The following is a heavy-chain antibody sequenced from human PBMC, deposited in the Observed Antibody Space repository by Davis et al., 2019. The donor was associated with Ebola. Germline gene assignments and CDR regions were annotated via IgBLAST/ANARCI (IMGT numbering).Heavy chain of an antibody. CDR3: SRGGAVKFDY. V-gene: IGHV3-7*01. J-gene: IGHJ4*02. CDR1: GFTFSSYW. Sequence: GGSLRLSCAVSGFTFSSYWMSWVRQAPGKGLEWVANIKQDGSEIHYVGSVKGRFTISRDNTKNSLYLQMNSLRDEDTALYYCSRGGAVKFDYWGQGTLVTVSS. CDR2: IKQDGSEI. D-gene: IGHD4-17*01.